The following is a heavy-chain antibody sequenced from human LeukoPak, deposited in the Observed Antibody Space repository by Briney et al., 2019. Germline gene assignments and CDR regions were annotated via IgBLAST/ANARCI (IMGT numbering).Heavy chain of an antibody. D-gene: IGHD2-21*01. CDR3: ANSQGVNYFDY. CDR2: IYYSGST. V-gene: IGHV4-39*07. CDR1: GGSISSSSYY. Sequence: PSETLSLTCTVSGGSISSSSYYWGWIRQPPGKGLEWIGSIYYSGSTYYNPSLKSRVTISVDTSKNQFSLKLSSVTAADTAVYYCANSQGVNYFDYWGQGTLVTVSS. J-gene: IGHJ4*02.